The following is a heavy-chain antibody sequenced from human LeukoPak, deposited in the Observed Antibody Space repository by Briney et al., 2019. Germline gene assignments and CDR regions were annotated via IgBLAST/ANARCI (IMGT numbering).Heavy chain of an antibody. CDR1: GGSISSSSYY. CDR3: ARVPKNGYSSSWYSGALVAYYFDY. Sequence: KPSETLSLTCTVSGGSISSSSYYWGWIRQPPGKGLEWIGFVYPRGTTFYNPSLKSRVTISVDTSKNQFSLKLSSVTAADTAVYYCARVPKNGYSSSWYSGALVAYYFDYWGQGTLVTVSS. J-gene: IGHJ4*02. CDR2: VYPRGTT. D-gene: IGHD6-13*01. V-gene: IGHV4-39*07.